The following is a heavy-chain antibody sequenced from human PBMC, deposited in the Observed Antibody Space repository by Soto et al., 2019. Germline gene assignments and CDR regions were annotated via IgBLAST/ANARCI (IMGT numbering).Heavy chain of an antibody. CDR2: IYYSGST. J-gene: IGHJ6*02. V-gene: IGHV4-59*11. D-gene: IGHD5-18*01. CDR3: ARNIGYSPRYGMDV. CDR1: GGSISSHY. Sequence: SETLSLTCTVSGGSISSHYWSWIRQPPGKGLEWIGYIYYSGSTNYNPSLKSRVTISVDTSKNQFSLKLSSVTAADTAVYYCARNIGYSPRYGMDVWGQGTTVTVSS.